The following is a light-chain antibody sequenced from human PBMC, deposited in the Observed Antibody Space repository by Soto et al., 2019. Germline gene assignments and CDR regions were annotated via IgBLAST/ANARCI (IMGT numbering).Light chain of an antibody. CDR2: GAS. CDR3: QQRGNWPPLT. Sequence: EIVMTHSPATLSVSPCERATLSCSASQSVSSSYLAWYQQKPGQAPRLLIYGASSRATGIPDRFSGSGSGTHFTLTINSLEPEDFAVYYCQQRGNWPPLTFGGGTKVDIK. V-gene: IGKV3D-20*02. J-gene: IGKJ4*01. CDR1: QSVSSSY.